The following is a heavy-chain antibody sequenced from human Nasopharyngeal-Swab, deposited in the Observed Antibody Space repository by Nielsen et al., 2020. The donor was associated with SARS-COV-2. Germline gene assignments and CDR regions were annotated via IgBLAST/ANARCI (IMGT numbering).Heavy chain of an antibody. J-gene: IGHJ4*02. CDR1: GFTFDDYG. Sequence: GGSLRLSCAASGFTFDDYGMSWVRQAPGKGLEWVSGINWNGGSTGYADSVKGRFTISRDNAKNSLYLQMSSLRAEDTALYYCARGVDYYDSSGYYRGGFDYWGQGTLVTVSS. V-gene: IGHV3-20*04. D-gene: IGHD3-22*01. CDR3: ARGVDYYDSSGYYRGGFDY. CDR2: INWNGGST.